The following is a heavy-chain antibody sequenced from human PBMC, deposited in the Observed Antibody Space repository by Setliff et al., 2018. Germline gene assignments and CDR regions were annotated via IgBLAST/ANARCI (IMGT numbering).Heavy chain of an antibody. V-gene: IGHV3-23*01. J-gene: IGHJ5*02. CDR2: LSGSGVST. D-gene: IGHD3-9*01. CDR3: ARDAAYFDILTGTNYLDP. CDR1: GSSFRSYA. Sequence: GGSLRLSCVASGSSFRSYAMSWVRQAPGKGLEWVSTLSGSGVSTYYLDSVKGRFTISRDNSKNTLYLQMNSLRTEDTGVYYCARDAAYFDILTGTNYLDPWGQGTLITVSS.